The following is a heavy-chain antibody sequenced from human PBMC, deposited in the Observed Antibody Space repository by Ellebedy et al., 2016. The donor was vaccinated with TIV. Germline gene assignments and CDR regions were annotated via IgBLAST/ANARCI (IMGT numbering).Heavy chain of an antibody. CDR2: IIPIFGTA. J-gene: IGHJ4*02. V-gene: IGHV1-69*13. Sequence: ASVKVSCKATGGSFSNYAISWVRQAPGQGPEWVGGIIPIFGTANYAQKFQGRVTITADESTTTAYMELRSLTFEDTAVYYCTRGLLTGGDYWGQGTLVTVSS. CDR1: GGSFSNYA. D-gene: IGHD3-9*01. CDR3: TRGLLTGGDY.